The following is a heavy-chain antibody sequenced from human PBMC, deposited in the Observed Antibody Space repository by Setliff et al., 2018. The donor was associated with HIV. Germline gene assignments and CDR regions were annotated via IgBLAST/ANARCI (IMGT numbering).Heavy chain of an antibody. CDR1: GYTFTSYG. J-gene: IGHJ3*01. V-gene: IGHV1-18*01. D-gene: IGHD6-25*01. CDR3: ARSRAGGYNQIPDAFHL. Sequence: ASVKVSCKASGYTFTSYGISWVRQAPGQGLEWMGWISGYNGNTKYVQKYQGRVTMTTDTSTSKVYMELRTLRSDDTAVYYCARSRAGGYNQIPDAFHLWGQGTVVSVSS. CDR2: ISGYNGNT.